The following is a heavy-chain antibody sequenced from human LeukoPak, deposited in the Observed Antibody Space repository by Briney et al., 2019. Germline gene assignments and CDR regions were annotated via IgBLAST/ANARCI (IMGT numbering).Heavy chain of an antibody. J-gene: IGHJ3*02. D-gene: IGHD5-12*01. CDR2: IYYSGRT. CDR3: ARSCLIVDIVATIRARLGGNAFDI. Sequence: PSETLSLTCTVSGSSISNYYWGWIRQPPGKGLEWIGSIYYSGRTLYNPSLKSRVTISVDTSKNQFSLKLSSVTAADTAVYYCARSCLIVDIVATIRARLGGNAFDIWGQGTMVTVSS. CDR1: GSSISNYY. V-gene: IGHV4-39*07.